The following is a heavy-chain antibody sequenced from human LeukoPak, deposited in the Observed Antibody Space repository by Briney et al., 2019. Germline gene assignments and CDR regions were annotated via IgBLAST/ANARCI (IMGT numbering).Heavy chain of an antibody. CDR1: GGTFSSYA. V-gene: IGHV1-69*13. J-gene: IGHJ6*02. D-gene: IGHD2-15*01. Sequence: SVKVSCKASGGTFSSYAISWVRQAPGQGLEWMGGIIPIFGTANYAQKFQGRVTITADESTSTAYMELSSLRSEDTAVYYCARDRGCSGGSCYLYYYYGMDVWGQGTTVTVSS. CDR2: IIPIFGTA. CDR3: ARDRGCSGGSCYLYYYYGMDV.